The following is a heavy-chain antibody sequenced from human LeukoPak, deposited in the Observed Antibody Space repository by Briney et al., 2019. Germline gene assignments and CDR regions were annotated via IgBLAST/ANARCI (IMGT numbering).Heavy chain of an antibody. J-gene: IGHJ4*02. D-gene: IGHD2-15*01. CDR1: GGSISSSSYY. V-gene: IGHV4-39*07. CDR2: IYYSGST. CDR3: ARLGSGVPEY. Sequence: SETLSLTCTVSGGSISSSSYYWGWIRQPPGKGLEWIGSIYYSGSTYYNPSLKSRVTISVDTSKNHFSLKLSSVTAADTAVYYCARLGSGVPEYWGQGTLVTVSS.